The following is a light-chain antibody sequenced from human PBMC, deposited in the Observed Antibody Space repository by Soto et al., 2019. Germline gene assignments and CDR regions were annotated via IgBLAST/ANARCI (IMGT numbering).Light chain of an antibody. J-gene: IGLJ1*01. CDR2: EVS. CDR3: SSYTSSSTPPV. Sequence: QSVLTQPASVSGSPGQSITISCTGTSSDVVGYNYVSWYQQHPGKAPKLMIYEVSNRPSGVSNRFSGSKSGNTASLTISGLQAEDEADYYCSSYTSSSTPPVFGTGTKVTVL. CDR1: SSDVVGYNY. V-gene: IGLV2-14*01.